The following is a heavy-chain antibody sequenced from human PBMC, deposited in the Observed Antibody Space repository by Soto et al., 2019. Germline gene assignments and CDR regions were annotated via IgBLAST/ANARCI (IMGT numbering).Heavy chain of an antibody. CDR3: ATTLGPLN. CDR1: GFSFSDTY. Sequence: QAKLVESGGGLVKPGGSLRLSCAASGFSFSDTYMSWIRRVPGKGLEWVAYISNSGRTVNYADSVKGRFTLSRDNAKNSLFLQMNSLRGDETAVYHCATTLGPLNWGQGTLVTVSS. D-gene: IGHD3-16*01. CDR2: ISNSGRTV. V-gene: IGHV3-11*01. J-gene: IGHJ4*02.